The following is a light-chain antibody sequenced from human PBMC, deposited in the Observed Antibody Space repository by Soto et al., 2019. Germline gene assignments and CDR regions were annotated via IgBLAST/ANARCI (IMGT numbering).Light chain of an antibody. CDR1: SSNIGAGND. CDR3: QSYDSSLSGVV. J-gene: IGLJ2*01. CDR2: GNS. Sequence: QSVLTQPPSVSGAPGQRVTISCTGSSSNIGAGNDVHWYQQRPGTAPKFLIYGNSNRPSGVPDRFSGSKSDTSASLDITGLQAEDEADYYCQSYDSSLSGVVFGGGTKLTVL. V-gene: IGLV1-40*01.